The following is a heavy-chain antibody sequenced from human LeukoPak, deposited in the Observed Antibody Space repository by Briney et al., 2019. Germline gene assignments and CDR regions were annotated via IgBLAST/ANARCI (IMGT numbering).Heavy chain of an antibody. CDR2: INPSGGST. CDR3: ARYCSSTSCYSPPFDY. J-gene: IGHJ4*02. D-gene: IGHD2-2*01. Sequence: ASAKVSCKASGYTFTSYYMHWVRQAPGQGLEWMGIINPSGGSTSYAQKFQGRVTMTRDTSTSTVYMELSSLRSEDTAVYYCARYCSSTSCYSPPFDYWGQGTLVTVSS. CDR1: GYTFTSYY. V-gene: IGHV1-46*01.